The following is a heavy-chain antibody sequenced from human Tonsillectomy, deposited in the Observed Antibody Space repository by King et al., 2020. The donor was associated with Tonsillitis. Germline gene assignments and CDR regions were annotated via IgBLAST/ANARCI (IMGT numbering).Heavy chain of an antibody. V-gene: IGHV3-21*01. CDR2: ISNSGSYK. J-gene: IGHJ5*02. CDR3: ARGKDWNDT. Sequence: VQLVESGGGLVKPGGSLRLSCAASGFTFRSYSMNWVRQAPGKGLEWVSSISNSGSYKYYADSVKGRFTISRDNAKNSLNLQMNSLRAEDTAVYYCARGKDWNDTWGQGPLVTVSS. CDR1: GFTFRSYS.